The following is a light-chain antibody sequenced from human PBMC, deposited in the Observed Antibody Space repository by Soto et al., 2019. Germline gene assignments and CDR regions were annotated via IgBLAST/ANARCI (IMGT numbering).Light chain of an antibody. CDR1: SSNIGAGYD. CDR3: QSYDSSLSGL. J-gene: IGLJ1*01. Sequence: QSVLTQPPSVSGAPGQRVTISCTWSSSNIGAGYDVHWYQQLPGTAPKLLIYGNSNRPSGVPDRFSGSKSGTSASLAITGLQAEDEADYYCQSYDSSLSGLFGTGT. V-gene: IGLV1-40*01. CDR2: GNS.